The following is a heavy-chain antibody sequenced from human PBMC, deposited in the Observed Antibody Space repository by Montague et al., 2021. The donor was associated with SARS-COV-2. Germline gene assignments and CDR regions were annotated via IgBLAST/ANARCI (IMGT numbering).Heavy chain of an antibody. CDR1: GDSITCGDCY. V-gene: IGHV4-31*03. D-gene: IGHD3-10*01. CDR3: ARGVYGGGNNYKGTDS. CDR2: IHDSGTT. J-gene: IGHJ4*02. Sequence: TLSLTCSVSGDSITCGDCYWTWIRQHPGKGLEWIGYIHDSGTTYCTPSLKSRLTISRDTSKNEFSLDLSSVTAADTAVYYCARGVYGGGNNYKGTDSWGTGVLVTVSS.